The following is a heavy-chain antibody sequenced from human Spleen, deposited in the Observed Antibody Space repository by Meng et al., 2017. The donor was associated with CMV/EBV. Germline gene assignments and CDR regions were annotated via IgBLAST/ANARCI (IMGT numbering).Heavy chain of an antibody. Sequence: CTVSGASIPHGGYYWSWIRQHPERGLEWIRFIYFSGVTYYDPSLKSRITISVDASKRQFFLKLNSVTAADTAVYYCAKTDSREGGFDSWGQGTLVTVSS. V-gene: IGHV4-31*03. CDR2: IYFSGVT. J-gene: IGHJ4*02. CDR1: GASIPHGGYY. D-gene: IGHD1-1*01. CDR3: AKTDSREGGFDS.